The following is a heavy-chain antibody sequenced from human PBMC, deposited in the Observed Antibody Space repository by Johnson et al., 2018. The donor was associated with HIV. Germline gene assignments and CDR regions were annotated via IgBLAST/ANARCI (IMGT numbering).Heavy chain of an antibody. Sequence: VQLVESGGGLVQPGGSLRLSCAASGFTFSNAWMSWVRQTPGKGLEWVSLISGSTGRTNYADSVKGRFTISRDNSKNTLYLQMNSLRAEDTAVYYCAKRGSGWPSDAFDIWGQGTMVTVSS. J-gene: IGHJ3*02. CDR2: ISGSTGRT. D-gene: IGHD6-19*01. CDR1: GFTFSNAW. CDR3: AKRGSGWPSDAFDI. V-gene: IGHV3-23*04.